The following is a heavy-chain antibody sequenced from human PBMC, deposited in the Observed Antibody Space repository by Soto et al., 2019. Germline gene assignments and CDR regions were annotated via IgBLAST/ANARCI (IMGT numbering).Heavy chain of an antibody. J-gene: IGHJ5*02. D-gene: IGHD6-13*01. CDR2: IIPILGIA. Sequence: QVQLVQSGAEVKKPGSSVKVSCKASGGTFSSYTISWVRQAPGQGLEWMGRIIPILGIANYAQKFQGRVTITADKSTSTAYRELSSLRSEDTAVYYCARDQGIAAAGTGWFDPWGQGTLVTVSS. CDR1: GGTFSSYT. CDR3: ARDQGIAAAGTGWFDP. V-gene: IGHV1-69*08.